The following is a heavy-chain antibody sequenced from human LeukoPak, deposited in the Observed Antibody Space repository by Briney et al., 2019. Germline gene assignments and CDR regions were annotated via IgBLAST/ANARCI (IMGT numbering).Heavy chain of an antibody. V-gene: IGHV4-39*01. CDR3: ARHQWHYYYYMGA. J-gene: IGHJ6*03. CDR2: IYYSGDT. D-gene: IGHD6-19*01. Sequence: PSETLSLTCTVSGGSISSSSYYWGWIRQPPGKGLEWIGSIYYSGDTYYNPSLKSRRVTISVDTSKNQFSLRLSSVTAADTAVYYCARHQWHYYYYMGAWGKGSTVTVSS. CDR1: GGSISSSSYY.